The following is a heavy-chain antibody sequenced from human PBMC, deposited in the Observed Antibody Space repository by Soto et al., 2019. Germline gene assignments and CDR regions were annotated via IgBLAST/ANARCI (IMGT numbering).Heavy chain of an antibody. V-gene: IGHV1-3*01. CDR2: INAGNGNT. D-gene: IGHD6-19*01. CDR3: ARETAVGIVVAGMSWFDP. J-gene: IGHJ5*02. CDR1: GYTFTSYA. Sequence: QVQLVQSGAEMKKPGASVKVSCKASGYTFTSYAMHWVRQAPGQRLEWMGWINAGNGNTKYSQKFQGRVTITRDTSASTAYMELSSLRSEDTAVYYCARETAVGIVVAGMSWFDPWGQGTLVTVSS.